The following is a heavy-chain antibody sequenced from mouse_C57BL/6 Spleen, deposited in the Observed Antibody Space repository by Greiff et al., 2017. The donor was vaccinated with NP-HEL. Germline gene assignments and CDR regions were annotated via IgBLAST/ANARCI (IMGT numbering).Heavy chain of an antibody. CDR2: INPNNGGT. Sequence: EVQLQQSGPELVKPGASVKIPCKASGYTFTDYNMDWVKQSHGKSLEWIGDINPNNGGTIYNQKFKGKATLTVDKSSSTAYMERRSLTSEDTAVYYCAREGDGYYGKFAYWGQGTLVTVSA. CDR1: GYTFTDYN. V-gene: IGHV1-18*01. CDR3: AREGDGYYGKFAY. D-gene: IGHD2-3*01. J-gene: IGHJ3*01.